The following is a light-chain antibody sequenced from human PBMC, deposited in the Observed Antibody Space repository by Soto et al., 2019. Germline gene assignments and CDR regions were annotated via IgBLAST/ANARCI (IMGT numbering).Light chain of an antibody. V-gene: IGKV3-15*01. J-gene: IGKJ4*01. CDR3: QQYNNWPPLIS. Sequence: EIVMTQSPATLSVSPGERATLSCRASQSVSSNLAWYQQKPGQAPRLLIYGASTRATGIPARFSGSGSGTEFTLPISSLQSEDFAVYYCQQYNNWPPLISFGGGTKVEIK. CDR1: QSVSSN. CDR2: GAS.